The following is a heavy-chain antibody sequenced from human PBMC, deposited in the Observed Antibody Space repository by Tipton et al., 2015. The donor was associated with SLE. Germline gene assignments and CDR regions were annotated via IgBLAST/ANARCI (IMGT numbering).Heavy chain of an antibody. Sequence: QLVQSGAEVKKPGASVKVSCKASGYTFTSYDINWVRQATGQGLEWMGWMNPNSGNAGYAQKFQGRVTMTRNTSVSTAYMELSSLRSEDTAVYYCAREWVYSGSYFDYWGQGTRVTVSS. V-gene: IGHV1-8*02. CDR1: GYTFTSYD. CDR2: MNPNSGNA. J-gene: IGHJ4*02. CDR3: AREWVYSGSYFDY. D-gene: IGHD1-26*01.